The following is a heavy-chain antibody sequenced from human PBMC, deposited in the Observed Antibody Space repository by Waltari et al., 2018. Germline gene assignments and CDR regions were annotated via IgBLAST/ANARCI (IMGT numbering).Heavy chain of an antibody. J-gene: IGHJ1*01. V-gene: IGHV4-39*01. CDR2: IYYSGST. Sequence: QLQLQESGPGLVKPSETLSLTCTVSGGSISSSSYYWGWIRQPPGKGLGWIGSIYYSGSTYYNPSLKSRVTISVDTSKNQFSLKLSSVTAADTAVYYCGVFGVVTKYFQHWGQGTLVTVSS. CDR1: GGSISSSSYY. D-gene: IGHD3-3*01. CDR3: GVFGVVTKYFQH.